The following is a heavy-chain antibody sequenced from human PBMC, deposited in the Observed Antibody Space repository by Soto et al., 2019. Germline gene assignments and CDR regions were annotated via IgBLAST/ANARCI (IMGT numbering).Heavy chain of an antibody. V-gene: IGHV1-8*01. CDR3: ARALPNHITIFGVVEANNFDY. J-gene: IGHJ4*02. D-gene: IGHD3-3*01. CDR2: MNPNSGNT. CDR1: VYTFTSYD. Sequence: ASVKVSCKASVYTFTSYDINWVRQATGQGLEWMGWMNPNSGNTGYAQKFQGRVTMTRNTSISTAYMELSSLRSEDTAVYYCARALPNHITIFGVVEANNFDYWGQGTLVTVSS.